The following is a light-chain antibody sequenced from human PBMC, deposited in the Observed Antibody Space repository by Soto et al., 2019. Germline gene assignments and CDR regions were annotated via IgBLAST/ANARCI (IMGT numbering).Light chain of an antibody. CDR3: QQANSFPWT. Sequence: DIQMTQSPSSVSASVGDRVTMTCRASQGISSWLVWYQQKPGKAPKLLIYAASSLQSGVPSRFSGSGSGTDFTLTISGLHPEDLATYYCQQANSFPWTLGHGTKVDIK. V-gene: IGKV1-12*01. J-gene: IGKJ1*01. CDR1: QGISSW. CDR2: AAS.